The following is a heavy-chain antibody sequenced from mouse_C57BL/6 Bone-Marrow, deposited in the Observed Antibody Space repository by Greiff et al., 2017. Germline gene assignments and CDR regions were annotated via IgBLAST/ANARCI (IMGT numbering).Heavy chain of an antibody. CDR2: IYPGDGDT. CDR3: ARNPPYYYGSSSSTYYFDY. J-gene: IGHJ2*01. D-gene: IGHD1-1*01. V-gene: IGHV1-82*01. CDR1: GYAFSSSW. Sequence: QVQLQQSGPELVKPGASVKISCKASGYAFSSSWMNWVKQRPGKGLEWIGRIYPGDGDTNYNGKFKGKATLTADKSSSTAYMQLSSLTSEDSAVYFCARNPPYYYGSSSSTYYFDYWGQGTTLTVSS.